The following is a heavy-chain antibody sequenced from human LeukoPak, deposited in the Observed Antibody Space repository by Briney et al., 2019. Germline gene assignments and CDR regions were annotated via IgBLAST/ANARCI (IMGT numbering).Heavy chain of an antibody. CDR3: ARVRDTSMVDSFDS. D-gene: IGHD5-18*01. J-gene: IGHJ4*02. V-gene: IGHV3-21*01. CDR2: ISGSSSYI. Sequence: GGSLRLSCAASGFTFTTYSVNWVRQAPGKGLEWVSSISGSSSYIYYADSVKGRFTISRDNAKSSLYLQMNSLRAEDTAVYYCARVRDTSMVDSFDSWGQGTLVTVSS. CDR1: GFTFTTYS.